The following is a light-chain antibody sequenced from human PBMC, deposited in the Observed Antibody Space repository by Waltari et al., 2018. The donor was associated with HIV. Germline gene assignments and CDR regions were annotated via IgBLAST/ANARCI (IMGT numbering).Light chain of an antibody. Sequence: QSALTQPASVSGSPGQSITISCSGTSPDVGGYNYVSWYQHHPGQAPKLMIYEVTNRPSGVSNRFSASKSGNTASLTISGLQAEDEADYYCSSYTTSSTRVFGGGTKLTVL. V-gene: IGLV2-14*01. CDR1: SPDVGGYNY. CDR3: SSYTTSSTRV. J-gene: IGLJ3*02. CDR2: EVT.